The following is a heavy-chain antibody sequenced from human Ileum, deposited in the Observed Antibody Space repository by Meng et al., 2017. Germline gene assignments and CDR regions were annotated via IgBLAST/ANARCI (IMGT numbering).Heavy chain of an antibody. CDR3: ARNLGRSFDY. CDR2: IYYSRGT. J-gene: IGHJ4*02. V-gene: IGHV4-34*02. D-gene: IGHD3-16*01. Sequence: QGQLLEWRVGLLNPAETLSLTRAVYGVSVSGSSWCGLLRHPGKGREGIGEIYYSRGTKYNPPLKSRVTTSGDTYKNQFSLKLTSVTAADTAVYYCARNLGRSFDYWGQGTLVTVSS. CDR1: GVSVSGSS.